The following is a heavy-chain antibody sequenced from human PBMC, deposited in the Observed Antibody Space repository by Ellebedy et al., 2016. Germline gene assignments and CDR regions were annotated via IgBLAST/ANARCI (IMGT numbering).Heavy chain of an antibody. D-gene: IGHD3-10*01. J-gene: IGHJ6*02. CDR2: IYYSGST. Sequence: SETLSLTXTVSGGSISSSSYYWGWIRQPPGKGLEWIGSIYYSGSTYYNPSLKSRVTISVDTSKNQFSLKLSSVTAADTAVYYCARVVRGSWDYYYGMDVWGQGTTVTVSS. CDR3: ARVVRGSWDYYYGMDV. CDR1: GGSISSSSYY. V-gene: IGHV4-39*07.